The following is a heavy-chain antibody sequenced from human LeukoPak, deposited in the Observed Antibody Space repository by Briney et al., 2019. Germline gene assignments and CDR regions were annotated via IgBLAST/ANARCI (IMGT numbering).Heavy chain of an antibody. CDR2: IIPIFGTA. J-gene: IGHJ4*02. Sequence: SVKVSCKASGGTFSSYAISWVRQAPGQGLEWMGGIIPIFGTANYAQKFQGRVTITADESTSTAYMELSSLRSEDTAVYYCATGVVPAAQRLDYWGQGTLVTVSS. CDR3: ATGVVPAAQRLDY. D-gene: IGHD2-2*01. CDR1: GGTFSSYA. V-gene: IGHV1-69*13.